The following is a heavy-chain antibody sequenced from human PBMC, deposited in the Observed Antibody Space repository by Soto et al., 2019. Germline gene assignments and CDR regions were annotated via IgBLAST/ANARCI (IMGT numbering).Heavy chain of an antibody. CDR2: ISYDGSNK. D-gene: IGHD6-13*01. J-gene: IGHJ4*02. Sequence: QVQLVESGGGVVQPGRSLRLSCAASGFTFSSYAMHWVRQAPGKGLEWVAVISYDGSNKYYADSVKGRFTISRDNSKNTLYLQMNSLRAEDTAVYYCARRPGYSPDYWGQGTLVTVSS. CDR3: ARRPGYSPDY. CDR1: GFTFSSYA. V-gene: IGHV3-30-3*01.